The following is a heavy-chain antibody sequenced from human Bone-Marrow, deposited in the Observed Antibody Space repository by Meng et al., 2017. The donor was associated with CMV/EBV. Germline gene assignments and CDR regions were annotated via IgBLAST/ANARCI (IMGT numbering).Heavy chain of an antibody. Sequence: GESLKISCAASGFTFSSYSMNWVRQAPGKGLEWVSSISSSSSYIYYADSVKGRFTISRDNAKNSLYLQMNSLRAEDTAVYYCARGLPYYDFWSGYFVSPDYWGQGTLVTVSS. CDR1: GFTFSSYS. J-gene: IGHJ4*02. CDR3: ARGLPYYDFWSGYFVSPDY. CDR2: ISSSSSYI. V-gene: IGHV3-21*01. D-gene: IGHD3-3*01.